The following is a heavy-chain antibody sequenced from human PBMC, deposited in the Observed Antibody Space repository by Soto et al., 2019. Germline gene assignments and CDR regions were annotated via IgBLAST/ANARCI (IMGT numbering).Heavy chain of an antibody. CDR3: ARDLRGSSQDKHYYYYGMDV. Sequence: SLRLSCAASGFTFSSYAMHWVRQAPGKGLEWVAVISYDGSNKYYADSVKGRFTISRDNSKNTLYLQMNSLRAEDTAVYYCARDLRGSSQDKHYYYYGMDVWGQGTTVTVSS. J-gene: IGHJ6*02. CDR2: ISYDGSNK. D-gene: IGHD6-6*01. V-gene: IGHV3-30-3*01. CDR1: GFTFSSYA.